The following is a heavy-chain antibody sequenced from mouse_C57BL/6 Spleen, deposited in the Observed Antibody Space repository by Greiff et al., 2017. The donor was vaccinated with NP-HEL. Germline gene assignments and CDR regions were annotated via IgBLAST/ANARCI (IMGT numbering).Heavy chain of an antibody. J-gene: IGHJ2*01. CDR2: ISDGGSYT. CDR3: ASVTTAGDD. V-gene: IGHV5-4*03. Sequence: EVKLVESGGGLVKPGGSLKLSCAASGFTFSSYAMSWVRQTPEKRLEWVATISDGGSYTYYPDNVKGRFTISRDNAKNNLYLQMSQLKSEDTAMYYCASVTTAGDDWGQGTTLTVSS. D-gene: IGHD1-2*01. CDR1: GFTFSSYA.